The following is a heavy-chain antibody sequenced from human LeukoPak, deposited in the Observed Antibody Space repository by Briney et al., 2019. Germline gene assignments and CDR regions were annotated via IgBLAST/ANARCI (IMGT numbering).Heavy chain of an antibody. V-gene: IGHV4-61*02. D-gene: IGHD5-12*01. CDR3: AESGYDLADY. CDR2: IYTSGST. CDR1: GGSISSGSHY. Sequence: PSETLSLTCTVSGGSISSGSHYWSWIRQTAGKGLEWIGRIYTSGSTNYNPSLKSRVTISVDTSKNQFSLKLSSVTAADTAVYYCAESGYDLADYWGQGTLVTVSS. J-gene: IGHJ4*02.